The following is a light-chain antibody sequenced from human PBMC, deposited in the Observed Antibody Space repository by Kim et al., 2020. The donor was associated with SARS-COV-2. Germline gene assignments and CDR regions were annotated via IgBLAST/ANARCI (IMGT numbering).Light chain of an antibody. CDR3: QQRRYWPIT. J-gene: IGKJ5*01. V-gene: IGKV3-11*01. CDR1: QSVSGY. CDR2: DAS. Sequence: LSPGERATLSCRASQSVSGYLAWYQQKPGQTPRLLIYDASNRASGIPARFSGSGSGSELTLTISSLEPEDFAVYYCQQRRYWPITFGQGTRLEIK.